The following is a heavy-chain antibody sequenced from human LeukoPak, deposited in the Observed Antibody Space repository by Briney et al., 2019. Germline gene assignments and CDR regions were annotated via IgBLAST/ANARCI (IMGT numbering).Heavy chain of an antibody. D-gene: IGHD2-2*01. CDR3: ARARDIVVSSNIYYFDY. V-gene: IGHV4-31*03. Sequence: SRTLSLTCTVSGGSISSGGYYWNWIRQHPGKGLEWIGFIYYSGSTYHNPSLKSRVSISVDTSKTQFSLKLSSVTAADTAVYYCARARDIVVSSNIYYFDYWGQGTLVTVSS. J-gene: IGHJ4*02. CDR1: GGSISSGGYY. CDR2: IYYSGST.